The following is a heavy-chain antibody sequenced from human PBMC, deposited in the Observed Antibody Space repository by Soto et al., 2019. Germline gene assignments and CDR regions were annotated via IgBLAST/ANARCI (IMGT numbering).Heavy chain of an antibody. CDR1: GGAIARSSYY. V-gene: IGHV4-39*01. Sequence: PAETLSLTCTASGGAIARSSYYWGWIRQPPGKGLEWIGSIYYSGSTYFNPPLKSRVTISVDTSKTQFSLRLSSVTAADTVVYYCASTFYFISSSCYRGFQLWGPGRLVTDPS. CDR2: IYYSGST. J-gene: IGHJ4*03. D-gene: IGHD2-2*01. CDR3: ASTFYFISSSCYRGFQL.